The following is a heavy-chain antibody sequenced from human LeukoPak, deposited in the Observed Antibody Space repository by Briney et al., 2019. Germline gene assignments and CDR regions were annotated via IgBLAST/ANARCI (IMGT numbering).Heavy chain of an antibody. CDR3: ASDGIDYYDSSGYHDAFDI. D-gene: IGHD3-22*01. CDR2: IYSGGST. CDR1: GFIVSSNY. Sequence: GGSLRLSCAASGFIVSSNYMSWVRQAPGKGLEWVSVIYSGGSTYYADSVKGRFTISRDNSKNTLYLQMNSLRAEDTAVYYCASDGIDYYDSSGYHDAFDIWGQGTMVTVSS. V-gene: IGHV3-66*01. J-gene: IGHJ3*02.